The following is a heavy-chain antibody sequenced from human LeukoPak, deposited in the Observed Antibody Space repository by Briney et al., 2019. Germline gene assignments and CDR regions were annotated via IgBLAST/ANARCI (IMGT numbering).Heavy chain of an antibody. CDR3: ARGSHYYDSSGYQPEYFDY. D-gene: IGHD3-22*01. J-gene: IGHJ4*02. CDR2: IYHSGST. V-gene: IGHV4-30-2*01. CDR1: GGSISSGGYS. Sequence: PSQTLSLTCAVSGGSISSGGYSWSWIRQPPGKGLEWIGYIYHSGSTYYNPSLKSRVIISVDRSKNQFSLKLSSVTAADTAVYYCARGSHYYDSSGYQPEYFDYWGQGTLVTVSS.